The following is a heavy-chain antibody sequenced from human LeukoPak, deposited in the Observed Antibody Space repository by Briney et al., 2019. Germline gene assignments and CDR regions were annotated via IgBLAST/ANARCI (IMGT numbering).Heavy chain of an antibody. CDR3: ARVRFLEWLTSNYMDV. D-gene: IGHD3-3*01. V-gene: IGHV4-34*01. Sequence: SETLSLTCAVYGGSFSGYYWSRIRQPPGKGLEWIGEINHSGSATYNPSLKSRVTISVDTSKNQFSLKLSSVTAADAAVYYCARVRFLEWLTSNYMDVWGKGTTVTVSS. CDR2: INHSGSA. J-gene: IGHJ6*03. CDR1: GGSFSGYY.